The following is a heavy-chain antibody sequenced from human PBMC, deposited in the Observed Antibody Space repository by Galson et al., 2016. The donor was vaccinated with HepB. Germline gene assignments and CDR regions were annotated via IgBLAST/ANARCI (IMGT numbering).Heavy chain of an antibody. CDR3: AKDQGKLRYYDWLTYDAVDI. J-gene: IGHJ3*02. Sequence: SLRPSCAAPGFSVNTYAVNWVRQAPGKGLGWVGVLSTNGLSQHYSDPVEGRFPISKDNSKNTLYLQMNSLRVEDTAIYYCAKDQGKLRYYDWLTYDAVDIWGQGTMVIVSS. CDR1: GFSVNTYA. CDR2: LSTNGLSQ. V-gene: IGHV3-30-3*01. D-gene: IGHD3-9*01.